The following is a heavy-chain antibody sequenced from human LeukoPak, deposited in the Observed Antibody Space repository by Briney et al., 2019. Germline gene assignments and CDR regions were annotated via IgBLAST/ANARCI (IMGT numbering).Heavy chain of an antibody. V-gene: IGHV3-23*01. CDR3: AKDGLGIWSRGYFDY. Sequence: GGSLRLSCAASGFTLSSYAMSWVRQAPGKGLEWVSAISGSGGSTYYADSVKGRFTISRDNSKNTLYLQMNSLRAEETAVYYCAKDGLGIWSRGYFDYWGQGTLVTVSS. D-gene: IGHD7-27*01. CDR1: GFTLSSYA. CDR2: ISGSGGST. J-gene: IGHJ4*02.